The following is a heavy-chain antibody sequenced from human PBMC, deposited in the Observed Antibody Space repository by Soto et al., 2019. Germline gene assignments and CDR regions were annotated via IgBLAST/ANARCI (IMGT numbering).Heavy chain of an antibody. V-gene: IGHV3-21*01. Sequence: PGGSLRLSCAASGFTFSNYNMNWVRQAPGKGLEWVSSITSHNYIYYADSVKGRFTISRDNAKSSLFLQMSSLRANDTALYYCARTLPRGNFNYDYFDPWGQGTLVTVSS. D-gene: IGHD1-7*01. CDR1: GFTFSNYN. J-gene: IGHJ5*02. CDR3: ARTLPRGNFNYDYFDP. CDR2: ITSHNYI.